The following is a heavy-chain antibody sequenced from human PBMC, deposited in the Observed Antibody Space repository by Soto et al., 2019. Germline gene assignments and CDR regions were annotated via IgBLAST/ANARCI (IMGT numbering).Heavy chain of an antibody. CDR1: GGSISSSSYY. CDR2: IYYSGST. Sequence: QLQLQESGPGLVKPSETLSLTCTVSGGSISSSSYYWGWIRQPPGKGMEWIGSIYYSGSTYYNPSLKNRVTISADTSKNQFSLKLSSVAAAVTAVYYCARPVYGDPPYYYYYMDVWGKGTTVTVSS. V-gene: IGHV4-39*01. J-gene: IGHJ6*03. CDR3: ARPVYGDPPYYYYYMDV. D-gene: IGHD4-17*01.